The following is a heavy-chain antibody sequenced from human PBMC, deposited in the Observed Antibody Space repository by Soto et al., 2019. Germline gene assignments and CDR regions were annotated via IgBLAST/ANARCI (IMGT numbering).Heavy chain of an antibody. V-gene: IGHV3-23*01. D-gene: IGHD1-26*01. J-gene: IGHJ4*02. CDR2: ISGSGDST. CDR1: GFTFSSYA. CDR3: ARRGSGSYYDY. Sequence: EVQLLESGGGLVQPGGSLRLSCAASGFTFSSYAMRWVRQAPGKGLEWVSAISGSGDSTYYADSVKGRFTTSRDNSKNTLYLQMNSLRAEDTAVYYCARRGSGSYYDYWGQGTLGTVSS.